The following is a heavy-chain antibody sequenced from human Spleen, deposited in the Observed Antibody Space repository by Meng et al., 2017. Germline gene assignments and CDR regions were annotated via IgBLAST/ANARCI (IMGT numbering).Heavy chain of an antibody. CDR3: AVLEGG. V-gene: IGHV1-2*07. CDR2: INPGGGDT. D-gene: IGHD1-1*01. Sequence: QVQVVQSGAEGKKPGASVKVSCMTSGYNFIAYWVYWVRQAPGQGLEWIGWINPGGGDTKYAHKFLGRVTVTRDTSTRTVYMEMSSLTYDDTAVYYCAVLEGGWGQGTLVTVSS. J-gene: IGHJ4*02. CDR1: GYNFIAYW.